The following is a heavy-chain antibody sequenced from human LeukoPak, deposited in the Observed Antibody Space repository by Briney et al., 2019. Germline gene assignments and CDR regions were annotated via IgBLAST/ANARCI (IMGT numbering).Heavy chain of an antibody. Sequence: PGGSLRLSCAASGFTFSNTWMSWVRQAPGKGLEWVGRIKSKTDGGTTDYAAPVKGRFTISRDDSENTLYLQMNSLKSEDTAVYYCTTELRWYLPSWHYWGQGTLVTVSS. CDR1: GFTFSNTW. J-gene: IGHJ4*02. CDR3: TTELRWYLPSWHY. V-gene: IGHV3-15*01. D-gene: IGHD4-23*01. CDR2: IKSKTDGGTT.